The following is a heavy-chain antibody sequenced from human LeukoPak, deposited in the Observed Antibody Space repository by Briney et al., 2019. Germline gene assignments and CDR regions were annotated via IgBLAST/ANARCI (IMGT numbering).Heavy chain of an antibody. V-gene: IGHV4-30-4*08. CDR3: ARSYYDFWSGYLPNDY. D-gene: IGHD3-3*01. J-gene: IGHJ4*02. Sequence: SQTLSLTCTVSGGSISSGDYYWSWIRQPPGKGLEWIGYIYYSGSTYYNPSLKSRVTISVDTSKNQFSLKLSSVTAADTAVYYCARSYYDFWSGYLPNDYWGQGTLVTVSS. CDR2: IYYSGST. CDR1: GGSISSGDYY.